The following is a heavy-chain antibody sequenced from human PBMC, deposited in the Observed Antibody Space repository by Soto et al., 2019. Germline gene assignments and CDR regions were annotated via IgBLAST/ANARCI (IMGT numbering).Heavy chain of an antibody. CDR3: ARAANRGPGSYGLEGYDY. D-gene: IGHD1-26*01. V-gene: IGHV3-21*01. CDR1: GFTFSSYS. J-gene: IGHJ4*02. Sequence: EVQLVESGGVLVKPGGSLRLSCAASGFTFSSYSMNWVRQAPGKGLEWVSSISSRSSYIYYADSVKGRFTISRDNAKNSLDLQMNILRAEDTDVYYCARAANRGPGSYGLEGYDYWGQGTLVTVSS. CDR2: ISSRSSYI.